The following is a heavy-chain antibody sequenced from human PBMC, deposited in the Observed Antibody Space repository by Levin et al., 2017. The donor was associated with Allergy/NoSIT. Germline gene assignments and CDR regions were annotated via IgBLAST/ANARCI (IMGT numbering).Heavy chain of an antibody. J-gene: IGHJ4*02. D-gene: IGHD3-22*01. Sequence: SETLSLTCTVSGGSISSSSYYWGWIRQPPGKGLEWIGSIYYSGSTYYNPSLKSRVTISVDTSKNQFSLKLSSVTAADTAVYYCARGPGNYYDSRGYVNFDYWGQGTLVTVSS. V-gene: IGHV4-39*01. CDR1: GGSISSSSYY. CDR2: IYYSGST. CDR3: ARGPGNYYDSRGYVNFDY.